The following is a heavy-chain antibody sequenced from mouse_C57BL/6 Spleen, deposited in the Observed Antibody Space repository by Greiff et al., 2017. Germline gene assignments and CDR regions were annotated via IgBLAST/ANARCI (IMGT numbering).Heavy chain of an antibody. CDR2: IYWDDDK. J-gene: IGHJ4*01. D-gene: IGHD4-1*01. V-gene: IGHV8-12*01. CDR3: ARSLLGRENAMDY. Sequence: VKLVESGPGILQSSQTLSLTCSFSGFSLSTSGMGVSWIRQPSGKGLEWLAHIYWDDDKRYNPSLKSRLTISKDTSRNQVFLKITSVDTADTATYYCARSLLGRENAMDYWGQGTSVTVSS. CDR1: GFSLSTSGMG.